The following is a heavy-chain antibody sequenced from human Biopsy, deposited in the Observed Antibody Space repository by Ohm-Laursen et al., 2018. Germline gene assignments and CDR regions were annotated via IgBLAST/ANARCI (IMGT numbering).Heavy chain of an antibody. D-gene: IGHD3-22*01. CDR3: ARGGRYYYDSPDN. Sequence: GTLSLTCTVSGDSVSSGSFYWTWIRQPPGQGLEYIGYIYDIGSTANYNPSLESRVTISVDTSKNQFSLKLYSVTAADTAVYYCARGGRYYYDSPDNWGQGTLVIVSS. CDR1: GDSVSSGSFY. J-gene: IGHJ4*02. CDR2: IYDIGST. V-gene: IGHV4-61*01.